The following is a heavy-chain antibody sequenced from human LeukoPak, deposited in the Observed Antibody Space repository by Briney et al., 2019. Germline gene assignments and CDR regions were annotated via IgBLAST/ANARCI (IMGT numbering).Heavy chain of an antibody. CDR1: GGSISSYY. J-gene: IGHJ6*02. Sequence: PSETLSLTCTVSGGSISSYYWSWIRQPPGKGLEWIGYIYYSGSTNYNPSLKSRVTISVDRSKNQFSLKLSSVTAADTAVYYCASTTPEYYYGMDVWGQGTTVTVSS. CDR2: IYYSGST. V-gene: IGHV4-59*12. D-gene: IGHD1-14*01. CDR3: ASTTPEYYYGMDV.